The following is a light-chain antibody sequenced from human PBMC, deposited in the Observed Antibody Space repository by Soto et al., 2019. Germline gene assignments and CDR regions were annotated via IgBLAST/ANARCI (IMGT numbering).Light chain of an antibody. J-gene: IGLJ1*01. CDR2: EVS. CDR3: SSYAGSNNSLYV. Sequence: LTQPPSASGSPGHSVTISCTGTSSDVGGYNYVSWYQQHPGKAPKLMIYEVSKRPSGVPDRFSGSKSGNTASLTVSGLQAEDEADYYCSSYAGSNNSLYVFGTGTKVTLL. V-gene: IGLV2-8*01. CDR1: SSDVGGYNY.